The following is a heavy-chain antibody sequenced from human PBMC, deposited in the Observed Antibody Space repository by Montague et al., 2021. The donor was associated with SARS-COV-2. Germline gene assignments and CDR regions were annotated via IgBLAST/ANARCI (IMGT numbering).Heavy chain of an antibody. CDR1: GGSISTSPYF. V-gene: IGHV4-39*07. J-gene: IGHJ4*02. CDR2: IYYSGST. CDR3: ARGNRIAGAGTGFDY. D-gene: IGHD6-19*01. Sequence: SETLSLTCTVSGGSISTSPYFWGWIRQPPGKGLEWIGSIYYSGSTYYNPSLKSRVAISIDTSENQFSLKLSSVTAADTAVYYCARGNRIAGAGTGFDYWGQGTLVTVSS.